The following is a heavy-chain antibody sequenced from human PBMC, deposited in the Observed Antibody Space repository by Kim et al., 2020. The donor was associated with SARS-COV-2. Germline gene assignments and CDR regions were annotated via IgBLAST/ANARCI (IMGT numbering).Heavy chain of an antibody. D-gene: IGHD4-17*01. CDR1: GGSISSYY. J-gene: IGHJ6*02. V-gene: IGHV4-59*13. CDR2: IYYSGST. CDR3: ARGVLVGYGLYYYGMDV. Sequence: SETLSLTCTVSGGSISSYYWSWIRQPPGKGLEWIGYIYYSGSTNYNPSLKSRVTISVDTSKNQFSLKLSSVTAADTAVYYCARGVLVGYGLYYYGMDVWGQGTTVTVSS.